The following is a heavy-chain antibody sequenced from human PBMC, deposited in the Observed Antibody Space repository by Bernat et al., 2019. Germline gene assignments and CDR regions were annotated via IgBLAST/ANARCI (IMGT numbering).Heavy chain of an antibody. Sequence: QVQLQESGPGLVKPSQTLSLTCTVSGGSISSGDYYWSWIRQPPGKGLEWIGYIYYSGSTYYNPSLKSRVTISVDTSKNQFSLKLSSVTAADTAVYYCAREGGSVDDPVRLSNWFDPWGQGTLVTVSS. D-gene: IGHD2/OR15-2a*01. CDR1: GGSISSGDYY. CDR2: IYYSGST. V-gene: IGHV4-30-4*01. CDR3: AREGGSVDDPVRLSNWFDP. J-gene: IGHJ5*02.